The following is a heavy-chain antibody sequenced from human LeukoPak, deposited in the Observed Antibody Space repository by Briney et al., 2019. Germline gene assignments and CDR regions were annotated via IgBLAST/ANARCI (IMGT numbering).Heavy chain of an antibody. D-gene: IGHD5-12*01. CDR2: IYSDNT. CDR3: AKDLVATIIGYFDY. CDR1: GFTVSSNS. J-gene: IGHJ4*02. Sequence: GGSLRLSCTVSGFTVSSNSMSWVRQAPGKGLEWVSFIYSDNTHYSDSVKGWFTISRDNSKNTLYLQMNSLRAEDTAVYYCAKDLVATIIGYFDYWGQGTLVTVSS. V-gene: IGHV3-53*01.